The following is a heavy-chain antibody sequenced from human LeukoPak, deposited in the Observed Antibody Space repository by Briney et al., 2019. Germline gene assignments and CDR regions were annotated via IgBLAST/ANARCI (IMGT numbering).Heavy chain of an antibody. D-gene: IGHD3-3*02. CDR3: ARGILYPAFYFDY. Sequence: GGSLRLSCAASGFTFSSYAMSWVRQAPGKGLEWVSGISGSGGSKFYADSVKGRFTISRDNSKSTLFLQMNSLRAEDTAVYYCARGILYPAFYFDYWGQGTLVTVSS. CDR1: GFTFSSYA. CDR2: ISGSGGSK. V-gene: IGHV3-23*01. J-gene: IGHJ4*02.